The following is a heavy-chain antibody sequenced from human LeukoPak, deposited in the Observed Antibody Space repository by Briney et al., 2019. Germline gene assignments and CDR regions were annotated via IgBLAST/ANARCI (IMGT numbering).Heavy chain of an antibody. CDR1: GGPFSGYY. D-gene: IGHD2-2*01. V-gene: IGHV4-34*01. J-gene: IGHJ4*02. Sequence: PSETLSLTCAVYGGPFSGYYWSWIRQPPGTGLEWIGEINHSGSTNYNPSLKSRVTISVDTSKNQFSLKLSSVTAADTAVYYCARGGLYCTSTSCYRRRFDYWGQGTLVTVSS. CDR2: INHSGST. CDR3: ARGGLYCTSTSCYRRRFDY.